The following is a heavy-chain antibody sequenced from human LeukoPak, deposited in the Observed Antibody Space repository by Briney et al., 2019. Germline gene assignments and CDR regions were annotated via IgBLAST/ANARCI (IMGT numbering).Heavy chain of an antibody. CDR1: GGSISSSSYY. Sequence: SETLSLTCTVSGGSISSSSYYWGWIRQPPGKGLEWIGSIYYSGSTYYNPSLMSRVTISVDTSKNQFSLKLSSVTAADTAVYFCARDRDMSTVTTGTFDIWGQGTMVTVSS. V-gene: IGHV4-39*07. CDR2: IYYSGST. D-gene: IGHD4-17*01. CDR3: ARDRDMSTVTTGTFDI. J-gene: IGHJ3*02.